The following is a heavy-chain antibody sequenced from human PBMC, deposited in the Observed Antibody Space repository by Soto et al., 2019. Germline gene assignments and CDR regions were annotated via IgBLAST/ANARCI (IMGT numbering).Heavy chain of an antibody. CDR1: GGTFSSYA. Sequence: QVQLVQSGAEVKKPGSSVKVSCKASGGTFSSYAISWVRQAPGQGLEWMGGIIPIFGTANYAQKFQGRVTRTADKATSTAYRERSSLRAEDTAVYYCARDRPKYYGMDVWGQGTTVTVSS. CDR2: IIPIFGTA. V-gene: IGHV1-69*06. CDR3: ARDRPKYYGMDV. J-gene: IGHJ6*02.